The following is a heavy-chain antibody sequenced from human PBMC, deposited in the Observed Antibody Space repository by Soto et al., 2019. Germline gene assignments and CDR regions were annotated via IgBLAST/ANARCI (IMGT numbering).Heavy chain of an antibody. D-gene: IGHD1-7*01. V-gene: IGHV1-3*01. CDR1: GYTFTSYA. Sequence: VASVKVSCKASGYTFTSYAMHWVRQAPGQRLEWMGWINAGNGNTKYSQKFQGRVTITRDTSASTAYMELSSLRSEDTAVYYCARDTPITGTLSRRWFDPWGQGTLVTVSS. J-gene: IGHJ5*02. CDR2: INAGNGNT. CDR3: ARDTPITGTLSRRWFDP.